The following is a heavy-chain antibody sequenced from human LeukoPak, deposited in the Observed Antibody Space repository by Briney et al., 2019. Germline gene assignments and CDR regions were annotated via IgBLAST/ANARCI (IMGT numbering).Heavy chain of an antibody. D-gene: IGHD3-10*01. V-gene: IGHV3-23*01. CDR2: ISGSGGST. CDR1: GFTFSSYA. Sequence: GGSLRLSCAASGFTFSSYAMHWVRQAPGKGLKWVSAISGSGGSTYYADSVKGRFTISRDNSKNTLYLQMNSLRAEDTAVYYCAKVYTKMGFGELLSWGQGTLVTVSS. CDR3: AKVYTKMGFGELLS. J-gene: IGHJ4*02.